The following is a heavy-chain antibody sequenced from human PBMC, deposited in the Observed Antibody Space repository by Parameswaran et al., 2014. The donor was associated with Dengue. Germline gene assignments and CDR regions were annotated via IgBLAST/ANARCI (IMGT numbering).Heavy chain of an antibody. D-gene: IGHD1-7*01. Sequence: WVRQAPGQGLEWMGWINANSGATNYAQKFQGRVTMTRDTSISTAYMELSGLKSDDTAVYYCARQPGTTFGNWGQGTVVTVSS. CDR2: INANSGAT. CDR3: ARQPGTTFGN. V-gene: IGHV1-2*02. J-gene: IGHJ4*02.